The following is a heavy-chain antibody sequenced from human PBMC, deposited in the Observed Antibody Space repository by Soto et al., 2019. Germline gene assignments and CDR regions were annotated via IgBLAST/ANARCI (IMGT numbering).Heavy chain of an antibody. D-gene: IGHD6-19*01. J-gene: IGHJ5*02. CDR3: ARDRQVAGPIAYNWFDP. Sequence: ASVKVSCKASGYTFTSYGISWVRQAPGQELEWMGWISAYNGNTNYAQKLQGRVTMTTDTSTSTAYMELRSLRSDDTAVYYCARDRQVAGPIAYNWFDPWGQGTLVTVSS. CDR1: GYTFTSYG. V-gene: IGHV1-18*04. CDR2: ISAYNGNT.